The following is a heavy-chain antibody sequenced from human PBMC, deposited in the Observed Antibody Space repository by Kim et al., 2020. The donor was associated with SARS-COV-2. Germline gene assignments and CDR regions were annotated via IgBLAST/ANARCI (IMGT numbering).Heavy chain of an antibody. J-gene: IGHJ3*02. Sequence: GGSLRLSCAASGFTFSSDSMNWVRQAPGKGLEWVSYISSSSSTIYYADSVKGRFTISRDNAKNSLYLQMNSLRAEDTAVYYCARDIWFGVGDGAFDIWGQGTMVTVSS. CDR1: GFTFSSDS. D-gene: IGHD3-10*01. CDR2: ISSSSSTI. V-gene: IGHV3-48*01. CDR3: ARDIWFGVGDGAFDI.